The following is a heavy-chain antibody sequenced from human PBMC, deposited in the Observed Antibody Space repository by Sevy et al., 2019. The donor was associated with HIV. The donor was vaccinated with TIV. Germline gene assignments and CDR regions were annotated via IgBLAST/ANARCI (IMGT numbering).Heavy chain of an antibody. CDR2: IYYNGHI. J-gene: IGHJ4*02. V-gene: IGHV4-59*08. CDR1: SGSITSLY. D-gene: IGHD1-26*01. CDR3: AGENAWGRGYS. Sequence: SETLSLTCTVSSGSITSLYWNWIRQPPGKGLEWIANIYYNGHINYNPSLKSRGTLSLDTSKNQFSRRLSSVTAADTAMYYCAGENAWGRGYSWGQGTLVTVSS.